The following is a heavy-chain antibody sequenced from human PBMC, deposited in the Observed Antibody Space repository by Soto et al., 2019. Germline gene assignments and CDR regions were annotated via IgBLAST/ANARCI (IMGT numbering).Heavy chain of an antibody. CDR2: IYSGGYT. CDR3: ATQRGGGGY. Sequence: EVQLVESGGGLIQPGGSLRLSCAVSGFTVSNNYMSWVRQAPGKGLEGVSVIYSGGYTAYGDSVKGRFTISRDNSKNTLYFQMKSRGADRPAVFYWATQRGGGGYWGQGTLVTVSS. CDR1: GFTVSNNY. J-gene: IGHJ4*02. D-gene: IGHD6-25*01. V-gene: IGHV3-53*01.